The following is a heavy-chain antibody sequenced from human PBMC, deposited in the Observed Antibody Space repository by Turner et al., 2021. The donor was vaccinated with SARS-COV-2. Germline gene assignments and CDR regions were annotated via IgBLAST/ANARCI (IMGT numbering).Heavy chain of an antibody. CDR2: TSYDGSDK. J-gene: IGHJ4*02. V-gene: IGHV3-30*18. CDR1: GFTFSSYC. CDR3: AKQAGQYCSGGSCYGGIFDY. Sequence: QVQLVESGGCVVQPGRSLRLSCAASGFTFSSYCMHWVSQCPGKGLGWVAVTSYDGSDKNDADSGKGRFTISRDNTKNTLYLQVNSRRAEETAVYYCAKQAGQYCSGGSCYGGIFDYWGQGTLVTVSS. D-gene: IGHD2-15*01.